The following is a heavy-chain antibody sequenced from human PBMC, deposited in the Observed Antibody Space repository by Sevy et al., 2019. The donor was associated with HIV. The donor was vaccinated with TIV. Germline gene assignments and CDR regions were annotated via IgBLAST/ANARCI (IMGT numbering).Heavy chain of an antibody. CDR3: ASFEYSSSSYYYGMDV. V-gene: IGHV4-38-2*02. J-gene: IGHJ6*02. CDR2: IYHSGST. CDR1: GYSTSSGYY. Sequence: SETLSLTCTVSGYSTSSGYYWGWIRQPPGKGLEWIGSIYHSGSTYYNPSLKSRVTISVDTSKNQFSLKLSSVTAADTAVYYCASFEYSSSSYYYGMDVWGQGTTVTVSS. D-gene: IGHD6-6*01.